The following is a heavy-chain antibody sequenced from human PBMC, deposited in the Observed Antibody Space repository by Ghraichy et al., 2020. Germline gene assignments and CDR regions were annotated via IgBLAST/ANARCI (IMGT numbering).Heavy chain of an antibody. CDR1: GDSMSSYY. Sequence: SETLSLRCTVSGDSMSSYYWSWIRQSPGGGLEWIGYILDSGYTSYNPSLKSRVTISVDKPKQHFFMQLTSVTAADSALYYCARQGGSYWGPFLYWGPGAQVTVSP. J-gene: IGHJ4*02. CDR2: ILDSGYT. D-gene: IGHD1-26*01. CDR3: ARQGGSYWGPFLY. V-gene: IGHV4-59*12.